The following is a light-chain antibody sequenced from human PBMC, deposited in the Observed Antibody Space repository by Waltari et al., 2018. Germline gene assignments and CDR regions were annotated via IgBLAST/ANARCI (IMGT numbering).Light chain of an antibody. Sequence: QSALTQPASVSGSPGQSITISCTGTSSDIGGYNYVSWYQQHPGKAPKLMCYDVSNRPSGVSNRSAGSKSGNTASLTISGLQAEDEADYYCSSYITSSTLELFGGGTSLTVL. V-gene: IGLV2-14*03. CDR2: DVS. J-gene: IGLJ2*01. CDR1: SSDIGGYNY. CDR3: SSYITSSTLEL.